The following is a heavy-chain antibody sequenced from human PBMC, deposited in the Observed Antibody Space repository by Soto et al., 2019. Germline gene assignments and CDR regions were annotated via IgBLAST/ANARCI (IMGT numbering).Heavy chain of an antibody. CDR2: IRSQANNYAT. V-gene: IGHV3-73*01. CDR3: ARHGVGNLLYGCSPLDY. Sequence: EVQLVESGGGLVQPGGSLKLSCAASGFIFSGYAMHWVRQTSGTGLEWVGRIRSQANNYATAYAASVKGRFTISRDDSKSTAYLEMDSLKTEDTAVYYCARHGVGNLLYGCSPLDYWGQGTLLTVSS. D-gene: IGHD3-3*01. CDR1: GFIFSGYA. J-gene: IGHJ4*02.